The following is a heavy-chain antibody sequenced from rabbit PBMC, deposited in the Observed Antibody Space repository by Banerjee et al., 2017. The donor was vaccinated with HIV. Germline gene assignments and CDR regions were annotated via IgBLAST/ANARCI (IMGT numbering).Heavy chain of an antibody. D-gene: IGHD2-1*01. V-gene: IGHV1S45*01. CDR3: ARDNYDDYGDYDL. Sequence: QEQLVEYGGDLVQPEGSLTLTCKASGLDFSSSYWICWVRQAPGKGLEWIACIYAGSSGSTWYASWVNGRFTISKTSSTTVTLQMTSLTAADTATYFCARDNYDDYGDYDLWGQGTLVTVS. J-gene: IGHJ3*01. CDR2: IYAGSSGST. CDR1: GLDFSSSYW.